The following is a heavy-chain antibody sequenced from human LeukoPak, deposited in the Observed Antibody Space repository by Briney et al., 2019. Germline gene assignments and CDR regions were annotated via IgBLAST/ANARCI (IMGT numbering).Heavy chain of an antibody. CDR1: GFTFSSYS. D-gene: IGHD3-3*01. J-gene: IGHJ4*02. Sequence: GGSLRLSCAASGFTFSSYSMNWVRQAPGKGLEWVSSISSSSSYIYYADSEKGRFTISRDNAKNSLYLQMNSLRAEDTAVYYCARTIFGVVIIPYFDYWGQGTLVTVSS. V-gene: IGHV3-21*01. CDR2: ISSSSSYI. CDR3: ARTIFGVVIIPYFDY.